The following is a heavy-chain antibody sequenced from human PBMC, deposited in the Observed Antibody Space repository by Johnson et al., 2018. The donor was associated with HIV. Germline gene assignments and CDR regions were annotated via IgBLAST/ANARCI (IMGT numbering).Heavy chain of an antibody. J-gene: IGHJ3*02. V-gene: IGHV3-30*04. CDR3: AREGAPLLWFGASPFDI. Sequence: QVQLVESGGGVVQPGRSLRLSCAASGFTFSSYAMHWVRQAPGKGLEWVAVISYDGSDKYYADSVKGRFTISRDNAKNSLYLQMNSLRAEDTAVYYCAREGAPLLWFGASPFDIWGQGTMVTVSS. CDR1: GFTFSSYA. CDR2: ISYDGSDK. D-gene: IGHD3-10*01.